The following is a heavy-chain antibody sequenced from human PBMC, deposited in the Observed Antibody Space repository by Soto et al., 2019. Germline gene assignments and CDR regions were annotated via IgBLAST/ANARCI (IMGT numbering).Heavy chain of an antibody. Sequence: QVQLQQWGAGLLKPSETLSLTCAVYGGSCSGYYWSWIRQPPGKELEWIGEINHSGSTNYNPSLKRRVTISVDTSKNQFSLKLSSVTAADTAVYYCARAVGYCSGGSCYHYYFDYWGQGTLVTVSS. CDR2: INHSGST. CDR1: GGSCSGYY. J-gene: IGHJ4*02. V-gene: IGHV4-34*01. D-gene: IGHD2-15*01. CDR3: ARAVGYCSGGSCYHYYFDY.